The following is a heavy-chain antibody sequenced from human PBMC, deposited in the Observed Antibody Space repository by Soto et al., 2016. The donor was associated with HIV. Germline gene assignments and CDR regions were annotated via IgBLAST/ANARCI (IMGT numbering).Heavy chain of an antibody. V-gene: IGHV1-69*13. D-gene: IGHD3-10*01. Sequence: QVQLVQSGAEVKKPGSSVKVSCKASGGTFRSYGISWVRQAPGQGLEWMGGIIPIFNTANYAQKFQGRVTITADESTSTAYMELSSLRSEDTAVYYCARWSLSYYGSGSYTYFDYWGQGTLVTVSS. CDR3: ARWSLSYYGSGSYTYFDY. CDR1: GGTFRSYG. J-gene: IGHJ4*02. CDR2: IIPIFNTA.